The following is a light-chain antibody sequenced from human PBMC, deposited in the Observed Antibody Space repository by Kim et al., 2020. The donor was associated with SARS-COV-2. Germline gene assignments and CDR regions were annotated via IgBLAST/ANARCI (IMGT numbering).Light chain of an antibody. CDR1: SSDVGGYDY. Sequence: QSALTQPASVSGSPGQSITISCTGTSSDVGGYDYVSWFQQHPGRVPKVMIYDVTKRPSGVSNRFSGSKSGNTASLTISGLQAEDEADYYCISFTTSGTWVFGGGTQVTVL. CDR2: DVT. J-gene: IGLJ3*02. CDR3: ISFTTSGTWV. V-gene: IGLV2-14*03.